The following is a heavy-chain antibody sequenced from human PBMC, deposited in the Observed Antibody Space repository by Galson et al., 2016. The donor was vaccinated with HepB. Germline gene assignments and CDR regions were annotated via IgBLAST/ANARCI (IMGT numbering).Heavy chain of an antibody. V-gene: IGHV3-7*03. D-gene: IGHD6-13*01. Sequence: SLRLSCAASGFTFSTFWMSWVRQGPGKGLEWVAIIKQDGSEKYYVDSVKGRFTISRDNAKKSLYLQMNSLRAEDTAVYYCARVGIGSNWYSDYWGQGTLVTVSS. J-gene: IGHJ4*02. CDR2: IKQDGSEK. CDR1: GFTFSTFW. CDR3: ARVGIGSNWYSDY.